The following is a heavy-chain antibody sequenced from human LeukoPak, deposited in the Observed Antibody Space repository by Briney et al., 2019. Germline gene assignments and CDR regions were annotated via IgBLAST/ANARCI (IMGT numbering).Heavy chain of an antibody. J-gene: IGHJ4*02. D-gene: IGHD2-2*01. Sequence: GGSLRLSCAAPGFSFSRYGMDWVRQAPGKGLEWVSYISSSSSSTYYADSVKGRFTISRDNAKNSLYLQMNSLTAEDTAVYYCARGTSHFDYWGQGTLVTVSS. CDR1: GFSFSRYG. CDR3: ARGTSHFDY. CDR2: ISSSSSST. V-gene: IGHV3-48*04.